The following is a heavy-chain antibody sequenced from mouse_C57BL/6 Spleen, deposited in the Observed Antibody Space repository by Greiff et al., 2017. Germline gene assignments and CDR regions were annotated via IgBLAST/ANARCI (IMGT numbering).Heavy chain of an antibody. D-gene: IGHD1-1*02. CDR2: ISGGGGNT. CDR3: ARGGNPFAY. CDR1: GFTFSSYT. Sequence: EVHLVESGGGLVKPGGSLKLSCAASGFTFSSYTMSWVRQTPEKRLEWVATISGGGGNTYYPDSVKGRFTISRDNAKNTLYLQMSGLRSEDTALYYCARGGNPFAYWGQGTLVTVSA. V-gene: IGHV5-9*01. J-gene: IGHJ3*01.